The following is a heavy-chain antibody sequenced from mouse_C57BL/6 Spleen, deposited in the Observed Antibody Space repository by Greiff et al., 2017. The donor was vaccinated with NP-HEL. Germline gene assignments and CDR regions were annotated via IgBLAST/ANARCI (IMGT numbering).Heavy chain of an antibody. J-gene: IGHJ4*01. Sequence: QVQLKQPGAELVMPGASVKLSCKASGYTFTSYWMHWVKQRPGQGLEWIGEIDPSDSYTNYNQKFKGKSTLTVDKSSSTAYMQLSSLTSEDSAAYYCARRGYLEAMDYWGQGTSVTVSS. CDR2: IDPSDSYT. V-gene: IGHV1-69*01. CDR3: ARRGYLEAMDY. CDR1: GYTFTSYW. D-gene: IGHD2-2*01.